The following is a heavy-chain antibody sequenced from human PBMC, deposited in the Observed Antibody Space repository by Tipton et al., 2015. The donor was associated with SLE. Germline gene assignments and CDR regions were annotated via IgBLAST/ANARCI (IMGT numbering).Heavy chain of an antibody. CDR2: ISSSGSTI. CDR3: ARGEQQLVYGMDV. Sequence: SLRLSCAASGFTFSSYEMNWVRQAPGKGLEWVSYISSSGSTIYYADSVKGRFTISRDNAKNSLYLQMNSLRAEDTAVYYCARGEQQLVYGMDVWGQGTTVTVSS. J-gene: IGHJ6*02. CDR1: GFTFSSYE. V-gene: IGHV3-48*03. D-gene: IGHD6-13*01.